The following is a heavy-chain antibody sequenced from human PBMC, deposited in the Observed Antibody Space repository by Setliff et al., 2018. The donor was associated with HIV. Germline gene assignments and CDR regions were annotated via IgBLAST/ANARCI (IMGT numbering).Heavy chain of an antibody. Sequence: TSETLSLTCSVSGGSFSSNNYYCSWIRQPPGKGLEWIGSIYYGGNTYYNPSLKSRVTISVDTSKNHFSLKLTSVTAADTAVYFCARQGGNYFVDNWGQGTLVTVSS. J-gene: IGHJ4*02. V-gene: IGHV4-39*01. CDR1: GGSFSSNNYY. D-gene: IGHD1-7*01. CDR3: ARQGGNYFVDN. CDR2: IYYGGNT.